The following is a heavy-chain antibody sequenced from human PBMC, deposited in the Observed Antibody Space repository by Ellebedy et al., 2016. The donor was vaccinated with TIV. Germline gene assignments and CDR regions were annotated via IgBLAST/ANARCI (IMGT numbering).Heavy chain of an antibody. CDR1: GGSFSGYY. Sequence: SETLSLXXAVYGGSFSGYYWSWIRQPPGKGLEWIGYIYYSGSTNYNPSLKSRVTISVDTSKNQFSLKLSSVTAADTAVYYCARVITMILLDYWGQGTLVTVSS. CDR3: ARVITMILLDY. D-gene: IGHD3-22*01. CDR2: IYYSGST. V-gene: IGHV4-59*08. J-gene: IGHJ4*02.